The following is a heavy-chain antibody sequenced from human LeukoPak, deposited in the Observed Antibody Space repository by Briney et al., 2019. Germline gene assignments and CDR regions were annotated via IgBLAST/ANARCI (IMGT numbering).Heavy chain of an antibody. D-gene: IGHD4-17*01. V-gene: IGHV4-59*11. J-gene: IGHJ3*02. CDR3: ARDLVTVTKGFDI. Sequence: PSETLSLTCAVSDDSFSSHYWTWIRQPPGKGLEWIGYISYIGSTNYNPSLKSRVTISIDTSRNQFSLRLSSVTAADTAVYYCARDLVTVTKGFDIWGQGAMVSVSS. CDR1: DDSFSSHY. CDR2: ISYIGST.